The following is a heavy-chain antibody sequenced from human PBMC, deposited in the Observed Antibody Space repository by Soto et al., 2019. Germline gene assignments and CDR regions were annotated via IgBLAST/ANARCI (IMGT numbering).Heavy chain of an antibody. J-gene: IGHJ4*02. CDR3: ARGGDRYGSGSYYTNY. Sequence: EASVRVSCKASGYSLTGYYMHWVRQARGQGLEWMGWINPNSGGTNYAQKFQGWVTMTRDTSISTAYMELSRLRSDDTAVYYCARGGDRYGSGSYYTNYWGQGTLVTVSS. CDR1: GYSLTGYY. CDR2: INPNSGGT. V-gene: IGHV1-2*04. D-gene: IGHD3-10*01.